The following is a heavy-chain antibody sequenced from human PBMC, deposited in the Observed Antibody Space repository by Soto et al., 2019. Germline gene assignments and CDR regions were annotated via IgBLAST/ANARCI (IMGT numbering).Heavy chain of an antibody. V-gene: IGHV1-18*01. CDR2: ISAYSGNT. CDR1: GYTFTSYG. J-gene: IGHJ4*02. CDR3: AASYYDFWSGYQNFDY. Sequence: ASVKVSCKASGYTFTSYGISWVRQAPGQGLEWMGWISAYSGNTNYAQKLQDRVTMTTDTSTSTAYMELSSLRSEDTAVYYCAASYYDFWSGYQNFDYWGQGTLDTAPQ. D-gene: IGHD3-3*01.